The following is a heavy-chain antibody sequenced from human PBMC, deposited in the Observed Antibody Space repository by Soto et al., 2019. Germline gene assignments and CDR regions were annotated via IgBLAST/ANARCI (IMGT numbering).Heavy chain of an antibody. D-gene: IGHD1-26*01. V-gene: IGHV4-59*01. CDR2: IYSSGST. CDR3: ARARYYGAKNDF. Sequence: PSETLSLTCTVSGGSISTYYWSWIRQPPGKGLEWIGYIYSSGSTKYNPSLRSRVTLSIDTPRSQFSPRLNSVTAADTAVYYCARARYYGAKNDFWGQGTRVTVSS. J-gene: IGHJ4*02. CDR1: GGSISTYY.